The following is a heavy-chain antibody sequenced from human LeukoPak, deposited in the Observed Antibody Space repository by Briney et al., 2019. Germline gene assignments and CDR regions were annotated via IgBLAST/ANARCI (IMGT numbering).Heavy chain of an antibody. CDR3: SGGLRDV. CDR2: VNPNNGAT. D-gene: IGHD6-25*01. V-gene: IGHV1-2*02. Sequence: ASVKVSCKASGYIFRDYYINWVRQAPGQGLEWMGWVNPNNGATKYAQKSEGRVTMTSDTSISTAYMELERLKSDDTAVYYCSGGLRDVWGQGTTVTVSS. CDR1: GYIFRDYY. J-gene: IGHJ6*02.